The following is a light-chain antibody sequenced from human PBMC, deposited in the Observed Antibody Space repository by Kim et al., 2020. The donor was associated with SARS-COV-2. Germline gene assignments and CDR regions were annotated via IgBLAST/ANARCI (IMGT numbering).Light chain of an antibody. CDR2: WAS. CDR1: QSVLYSSNNKNY. J-gene: IGKJ4*01. V-gene: IGKV4-1*01. CDR3: QQYYNTPLT. Sequence: DIVMTQSPDSLAVSLGERATINCRSSQSVLYSSNNKNYLAWYQQKPGQPPKLLIYWASTRESGVPARFSGSGSGTDFTLTISSLQAEDVAVYSCQQYYNTPLTFGGGTKVDIK.